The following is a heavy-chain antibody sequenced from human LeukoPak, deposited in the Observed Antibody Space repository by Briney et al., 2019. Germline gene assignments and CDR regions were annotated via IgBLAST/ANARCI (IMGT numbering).Heavy chain of an antibody. Sequence: SETLSLTCAVYGGSFSGYYWSWIRQPPGKGLEWIGEINHSGSTNYNPSLKSRVTISVDTSKNQFSLKLSSVTAADTAVYYCARQGRLNIAARALDYWGQGTLVTVSS. CDR3: ARQGRLNIAARALDY. CDR2: INHSGST. CDR1: GGSFSGYY. J-gene: IGHJ4*02. D-gene: IGHD6-6*01. V-gene: IGHV4-34*01.